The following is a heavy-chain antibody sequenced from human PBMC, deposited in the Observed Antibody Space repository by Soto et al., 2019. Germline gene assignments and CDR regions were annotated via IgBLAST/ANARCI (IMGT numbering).Heavy chain of an antibody. J-gene: IGHJ4*02. V-gene: IGHV1-2*04. D-gene: IGHD3-10*01. CDR3: ARASTGSGSYSPHFDY. CDR2: INPNSGGT. Sequence: ASLKVSCKASGYTFTGYYMHWVRQAPGQGLEWMGWINPNSGGTNYAQKFQGWVTMTRDTSISTAYMELSRLRSDDTAVYYCARASTGSGSYSPHFDYWGQGTLVTVSS. CDR1: GYTFTGYY.